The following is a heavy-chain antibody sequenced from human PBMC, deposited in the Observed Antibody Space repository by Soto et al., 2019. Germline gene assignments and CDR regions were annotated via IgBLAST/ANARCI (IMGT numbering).Heavy chain of an antibody. D-gene: IGHD1-26*01. J-gene: IGHJ4*02. CDR3: AKDLGSGSYYHPPDFDY. Sequence: PGGSLRLSCAASGFTFSSYGVHWVRQAPGKGLEWVAVIPYDGSNKYYADSVKGRFTISRDNSKNTLYLQMNSLRAEDTAVYYCAKDLGSGSYYHPPDFDYWGQGTLVTVSS. CDR2: IPYDGSNK. V-gene: IGHV3-30*18. CDR1: GFTFSSYG.